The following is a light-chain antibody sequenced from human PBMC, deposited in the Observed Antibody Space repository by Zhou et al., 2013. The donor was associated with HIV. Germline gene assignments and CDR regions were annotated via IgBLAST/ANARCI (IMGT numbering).Light chain of an antibody. Sequence: EILMTQSPATLSVSPGERATLSCRASQSIGSNLAWYQQRPGQAPRLLIYGASTRAAGIPARFSGSGSGTEFTLTISSLQSEDFAVYYCQQYNTWPRTFGQGTKVEIK. CDR2: GAS. V-gene: IGKV3-15*01. CDR1: QSIGSN. J-gene: IGKJ1*01. CDR3: QQYNTWPRT.